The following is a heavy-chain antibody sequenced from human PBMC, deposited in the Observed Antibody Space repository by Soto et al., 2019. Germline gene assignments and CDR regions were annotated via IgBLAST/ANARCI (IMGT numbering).Heavy chain of an antibody. V-gene: IGHV4-4*02. CDR1: GGSISSGGYS. CDR3: ARVAVAGTRVDY. D-gene: IGHD6-19*01. CDR2: IYHSGST. Sequence: PSETLSLTCAVSGGSISSGGYSWSWVRQPPGKGLEWIGEIYHSGSTNYNPSLKSRVTISVDKSKNQFSLKLSSVTAADTAVYYCARVAVAGTRVDYWGQGTLVTLSS. J-gene: IGHJ4*02.